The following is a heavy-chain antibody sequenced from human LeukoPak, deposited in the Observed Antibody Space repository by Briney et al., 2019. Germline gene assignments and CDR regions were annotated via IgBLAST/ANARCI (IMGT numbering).Heavy chain of an antibody. Sequence: ASVKVSCKVSGYTLTELSMHWVRQAPGKGLEWMGGFDPEDGETIYAQKFQGRVTMTEDTSTDTAYMEPSSLRSEDTAVYYCATVRDCSGGSCLYWYFDLWGRGTLVTVSS. CDR1: GYTLTELS. CDR3: ATVRDCSGGSCLYWYFDL. V-gene: IGHV1-24*01. D-gene: IGHD2-15*01. CDR2: FDPEDGET. J-gene: IGHJ2*01.